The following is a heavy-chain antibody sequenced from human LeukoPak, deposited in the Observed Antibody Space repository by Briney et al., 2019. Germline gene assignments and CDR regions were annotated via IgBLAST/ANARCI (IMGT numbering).Heavy chain of an antibody. CDR2: INPSGGST. J-gene: IGHJ4*02. Sequence: ASVKVSCKASGYTFTSYGISWVRQAPGQGLEWMGIINPSGGSTSYAQKFQGRVTMTRDTSTSTVYMELSSLRSEDTAVYYCARETRYYYDSSGYYYAVGLDYWGQGTLVTVSS. CDR1: GYTFTSYG. V-gene: IGHV1-46*01. CDR3: ARETRYYYDSSGYYYAVGLDY. D-gene: IGHD3-22*01.